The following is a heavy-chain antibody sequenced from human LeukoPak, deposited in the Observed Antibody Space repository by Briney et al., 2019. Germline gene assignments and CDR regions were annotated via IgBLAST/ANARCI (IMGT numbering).Heavy chain of an antibody. CDR1: GYTFTSYG. CDR3: ARDRATVTTPAYYYGTDV. V-gene: IGHV1-18*01. D-gene: IGHD4-17*01. Sequence: GASVKVSCKASGYTFTSYGISWVRQAPGQGLEWMGWISAYNGNTNYAQKLQGRVTMTTDTSTSTAYMELRSLRSDDTAVYYCARDRATVTTPAYYYGTDVWGQGTTVTVSS. J-gene: IGHJ6*02. CDR2: ISAYNGNT.